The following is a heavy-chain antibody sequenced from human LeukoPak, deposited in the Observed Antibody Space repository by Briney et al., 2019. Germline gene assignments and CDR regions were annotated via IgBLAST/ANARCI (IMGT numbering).Heavy chain of an antibody. J-gene: IGHJ4*02. Sequence: ASVKVSCKASGYTFTSYYMHWVRQAPGQGLEWMGIINPSGGSTSYAQKFQGRVTMTRDTSTSTVYMELSSLRSEDTAVYYCAGEARYYYDSSGYLDYWGQGTLVTVSS. CDR1: GYTFTSYY. D-gene: IGHD3-22*01. V-gene: IGHV1-46*01. CDR2: INPSGGST. CDR3: AGEARYYYDSSGYLDY.